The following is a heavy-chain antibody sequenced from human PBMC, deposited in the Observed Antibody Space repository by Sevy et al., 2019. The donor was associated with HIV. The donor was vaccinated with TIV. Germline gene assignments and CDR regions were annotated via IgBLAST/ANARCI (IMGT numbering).Heavy chain of an antibody. Sequence: GGSLRLSCEASGFYFSSHWMQWVRQAPGKGLVWVSRMNTDGSSTNYADSVKGRFTISRDNAKNTLYLEMNNLRDEDTALYYCATPRFDFWGPGTLVTVSS. J-gene: IGHJ4*02. V-gene: IGHV3-74*01. CDR3: ATPRFDF. CDR2: MNTDGSST. CDR1: GFYFSSHW.